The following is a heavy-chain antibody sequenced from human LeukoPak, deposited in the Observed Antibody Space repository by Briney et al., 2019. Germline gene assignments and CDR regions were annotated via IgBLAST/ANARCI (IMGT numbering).Heavy chain of an antibody. V-gene: IGHV4-59*01. J-gene: IGHJ4*02. Sequence: SETLSLTCTVSGGSISSYYWSWIRQPPGKGLEWIGYIYYSGSTNYNPSLKSRVTISVDTSKNQFSLKLSSVTAADTAVYYCASNARSEDYFDYWGQGTLVTVSS. CDR3: ASNARSEDYFDY. CDR2: IYYSGST. CDR1: GGSISSYY.